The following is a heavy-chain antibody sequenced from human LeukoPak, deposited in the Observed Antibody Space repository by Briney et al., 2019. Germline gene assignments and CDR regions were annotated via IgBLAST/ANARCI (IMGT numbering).Heavy chain of an antibody. CDR1: GFTFSSYA. CDR2: ISGSGGST. V-gene: IGHV3-23*01. J-gene: IGHJ4*02. Sequence: GGSLRLSCAASGFTFSSYAMSWVRQAPGKGLEWVSAISGSGGSTYYADSVKGRFTISRDNSKNMVYLQMNSLRVEDTAVYYCAKDPRKILYYFENWGQGTLVTVSS. CDR3: AKDPRKILYYFEN.